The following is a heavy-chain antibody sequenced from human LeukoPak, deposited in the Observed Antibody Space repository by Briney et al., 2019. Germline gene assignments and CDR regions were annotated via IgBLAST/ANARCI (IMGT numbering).Heavy chain of an antibody. CDR3: ARDTFQPGLIDS. J-gene: IGHJ4*02. D-gene: IGHD2-2*01. Sequence: GGSLRLSCAASGVIFSLYAMNWVRQAPGRGLEWISYINDDSSDIHYAGSVRGRFTISRDDARKTLYLQLSSLRVEDTAVYYCARDTFQPGLIDSWGQGTLVTVSS. CDR2: INDDSSDI. CDR1: GVIFSLYA. V-gene: IGHV3-21*05.